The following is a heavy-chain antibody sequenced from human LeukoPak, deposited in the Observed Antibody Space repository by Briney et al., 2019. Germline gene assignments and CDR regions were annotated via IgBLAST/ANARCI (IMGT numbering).Heavy chain of an antibody. D-gene: IGHD1-1*01. J-gene: IGHJ4*02. Sequence: RASVKVSCETFGYTFSDNYIHWVRQAPGQRLEWVGWINPASGGTDYVQKFQGRVTMTRDASIRTAYMELSRLTSDDTAVYYCARERRGNWNQDFDYWGQGTLVPVSA. CDR2: INPASGGT. CDR3: ARERRGNWNQDFDY. V-gene: IGHV1-2*02. CDR1: GYTFSDNY.